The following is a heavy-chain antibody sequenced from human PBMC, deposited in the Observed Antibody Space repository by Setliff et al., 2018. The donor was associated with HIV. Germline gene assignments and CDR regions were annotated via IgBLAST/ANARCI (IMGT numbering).Heavy chain of an antibody. V-gene: IGHV4-59*08. CDR1: GGSINTYY. CDR3: ARHDCGGDCSINWFDP. J-gene: IGHJ5*02. D-gene: IGHD2-21*02. CDR2: IYYTGNT. Sequence: PSETLSLTCTVSGGSINTYYWNWIRQPAGKGLEWIGRIYYTGNTDYNPSLKSRVTLSLDTSKNQFSLELTSVTAADTAVYYCARHDCGGDCSINWFDPWGQGTLVTVSS.